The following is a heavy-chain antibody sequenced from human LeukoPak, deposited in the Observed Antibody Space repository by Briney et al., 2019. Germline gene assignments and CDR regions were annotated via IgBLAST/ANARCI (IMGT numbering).Heavy chain of an antibody. Sequence: ASVKVSCKASGYTFTGYYMHWVRQAPGQGLEWMGWINPNSGGTNYAQKFQGRVTMTRDTSIRTAYMELSRLRSEDTAVYYCARTLFIAAVSSCFDYWGQGTLVTVSS. CDR2: INPNSGGT. CDR1: GYTFTGYY. CDR3: ARTLFIAAVSSCFDY. J-gene: IGHJ4*02. V-gene: IGHV1-2*02. D-gene: IGHD6-13*01.